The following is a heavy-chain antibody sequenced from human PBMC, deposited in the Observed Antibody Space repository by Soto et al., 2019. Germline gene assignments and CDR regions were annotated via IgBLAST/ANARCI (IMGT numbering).Heavy chain of an antibody. J-gene: IGHJ6*02. CDR2: IIPIFGTA. V-gene: IGHV1-69*13. Sequence: ASVKVSCKASGGTFSSYAISWVRQAPGQGLEWMGGIIPIFGTANYAQKFQGRVTITADESTSTAYMELSSLRSEDTAVYYCARAIDFWSGYYNPLGAYYYYGMDVWGQGTTVTVSS. CDR1: GGTFSSYA. D-gene: IGHD3-3*01. CDR3: ARAIDFWSGYYNPLGAYYYYGMDV.